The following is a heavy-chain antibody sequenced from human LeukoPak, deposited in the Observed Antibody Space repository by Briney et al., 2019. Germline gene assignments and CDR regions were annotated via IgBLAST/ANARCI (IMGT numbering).Heavy chain of an antibody. CDR3: ARDLSLTGYSSSWYPGNDAFDI. CDR2: ISSSSSTI. Sequence: PGGSLRLSCAASGFTFSSYSTNWVRQAPGKGLEWVSYISSSSSTIYYADSVKGRFTISRDNAKNSLYLQMNSLRAEDTAVYYCARDLSLTGYSSSWYPGNDAFDIWGQGTMVTVSS. CDR1: GFTFSSYS. D-gene: IGHD6-13*01. J-gene: IGHJ3*02. V-gene: IGHV3-48*04.